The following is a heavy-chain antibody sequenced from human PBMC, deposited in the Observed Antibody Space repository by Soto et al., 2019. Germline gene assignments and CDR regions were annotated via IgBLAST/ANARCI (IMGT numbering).Heavy chain of an antibody. D-gene: IGHD6-19*01. V-gene: IGHV3-53*02. J-gene: IGHJ4*02. CDR2: IYSGGVT. Sequence: VQLVETGGGLIQPGGSLRLSCAASGFTFSSNHMNWVRQAPGKGLEWVSVIYSGGVTYYADSVEGRSTISRDNSKDTLYFQMNSVRAEDTAVYYCARGAGSGYFDYWGQGTLVTVSS. CDR3: ARGAGSGYFDY. CDR1: GFTFSSNH.